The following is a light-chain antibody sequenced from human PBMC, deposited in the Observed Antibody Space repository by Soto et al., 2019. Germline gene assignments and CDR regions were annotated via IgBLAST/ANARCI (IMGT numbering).Light chain of an antibody. CDR3: SSYTNSRTLD. CDR2: EVS. Sequence: ALTQPASVSGSPGQSITISCTGTSSDVGGYNYVSWYQQHPGKAPKLVIYEVSNRPSGVSNRFSGSKSGNTASLTISGLQAEDEADFYCSSYTNSRTLDFGTGTKVTVL. V-gene: IGLV2-14*01. J-gene: IGLJ1*01. CDR1: SSDVGGYNY.